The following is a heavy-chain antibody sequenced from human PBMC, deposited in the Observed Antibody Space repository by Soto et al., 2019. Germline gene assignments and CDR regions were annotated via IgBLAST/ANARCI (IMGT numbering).Heavy chain of an antibody. Sequence: EVHLVESGGDLVQPGGSLRLSCAASGFTFSSYDFHWVRQATGKGLEWVSGIGTAGDTYYAGSVKGRFIMSRDNAKNSLYLQMISLRVGDTAVYYCTRGADGFDYWGQGTLVTVSS. D-gene: IGHD3-10*01. CDR3: TRGADGFDY. CDR1: GFTFSSYD. CDR2: IGTAGDT. J-gene: IGHJ4*02. V-gene: IGHV3-13*01.